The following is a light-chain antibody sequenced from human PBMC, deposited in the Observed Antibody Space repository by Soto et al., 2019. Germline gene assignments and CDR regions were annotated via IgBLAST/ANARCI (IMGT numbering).Light chain of an antibody. CDR2: EVT. J-gene: IGLJ1*01. CDR1: NSDVGGYNY. Sequence: QLVLTQPASVSGSPGQSITISCIGTNSDVGGYNYVSWYQQHPGKAPKLLIYEVTNRPSGVSDRFSGSKSGSTASLTISGLQADDEADYYCTSWTTNNIPYVFGTGTKVTVL. CDR3: TSWTTNNIPYV. V-gene: IGLV2-14*03.